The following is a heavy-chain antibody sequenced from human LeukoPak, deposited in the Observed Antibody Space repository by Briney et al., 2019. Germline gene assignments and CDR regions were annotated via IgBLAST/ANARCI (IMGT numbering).Heavy chain of an antibody. Sequence: SETLSLTCAVSGGSISSGNWWSWIRQTPREGLEWIGEIYHSGNTVYNPPFKSRVTISVDNSKNQFSLKLTSVTAADTAVYYCARNGDSASVADWGQGTLVTVSS. J-gene: IGHJ4*02. CDR1: GGSISSGNW. CDR3: ARNGDSASVAD. CDR2: IYHSGNT. D-gene: IGHD4-17*01. V-gene: IGHV4-4*02.